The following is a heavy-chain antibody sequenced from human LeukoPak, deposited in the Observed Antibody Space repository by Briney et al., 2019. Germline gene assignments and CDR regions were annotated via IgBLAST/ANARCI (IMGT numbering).Heavy chain of an antibody. J-gene: IGHJ4*02. CDR3: AKDWGTYFASGSSYFDY. V-gene: IGHV3-23*01. Sequence: GGSLRLSCAASGFTFSSYGMSWVRQAPGKGLEWVSAISGSGGSTYYADSVKGRFTISRDNSKNTLYLQMNGPRAEDTAVYYCAKDWGTYFASGSSYFDYWGQGTLVTVSS. CDR1: GFTFSSYG. CDR2: ISGSGGST. D-gene: IGHD3-10*01.